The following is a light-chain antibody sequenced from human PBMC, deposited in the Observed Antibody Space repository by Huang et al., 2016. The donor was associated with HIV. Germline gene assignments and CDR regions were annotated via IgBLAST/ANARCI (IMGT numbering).Light chain of an antibody. Sequence: VMMSQSPATLAASPGERVTLSCGASQSVNTNIAWYQQKPGQPPRLLIYAASTRATGVPARFAGSGYGTEFTLTIDSLQSDDFAVYYCQQYNKWPPEYTFGQGTRLEIK. CDR1: QSVNTN. V-gene: IGKV3-15*01. J-gene: IGKJ2*01. CDR3: QQYNKWPPEYT. CDR2: AAS.